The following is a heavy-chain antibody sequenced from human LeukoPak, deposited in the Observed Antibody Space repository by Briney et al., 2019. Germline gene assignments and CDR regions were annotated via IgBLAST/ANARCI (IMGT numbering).Heavy chain of an antibody. CDR3: ARHTRGSYPYGMDV. Sequence: GGSLRLSCAASGFTFSSYAMHWVRQAPGKGLEWVAVISYDGSNKYYADSVKGRFTISRDNSKNTLYLQMNSLRAEDTAVYYCARHTRGSYPYGMDVWGQGTTVTVSS. V-gene: IGHV3-30-3*01. CDR1: GFTFSSYA. D-gene: IGHD1-26*01. CDR2: ISYDGSNK. J-gene: IGHJ6*02.